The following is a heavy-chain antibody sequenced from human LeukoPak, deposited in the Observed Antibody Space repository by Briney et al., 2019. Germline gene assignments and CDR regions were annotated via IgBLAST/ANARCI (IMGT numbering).Heavy chain of an antibody. CDR2: IYYSGTS. CDR1: GFTFSNYA. Sequence: GSLRLSCTASGFTFSNYAMIWGRQPPGKGLEWIGSIYYSGTSHYNPSLKSRVTISVDTSKNQFSLKLNSVTAADTSVYYCARLGRGSSGGWFDPWGQGTLVTVSS. V-gene: IGHV4-39*01. J-gene: IGHJ5*02. D-gene: IGHD6-13*01. CDR3: ARLGRGSSGGWFDP.